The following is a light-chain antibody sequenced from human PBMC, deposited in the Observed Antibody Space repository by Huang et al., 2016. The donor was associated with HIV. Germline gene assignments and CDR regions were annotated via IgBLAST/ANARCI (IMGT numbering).Light chain of an antibody. CDR3: QQYNNWPFT. V-gene: IGKV3-15*01. J-gene: IGKJ3*01. Sequence: ERVMTQSPVTLSVSPGERATFPCRASQSISSKLAWYQQKPGQAPRLLIYGASNRATGIPSRFSGSGSGTEFTLTISSLQSEDFAVYYCQQYNNWPFTFGPGTRVDIK. CDR1: QSISSK. CDR2: GAS.